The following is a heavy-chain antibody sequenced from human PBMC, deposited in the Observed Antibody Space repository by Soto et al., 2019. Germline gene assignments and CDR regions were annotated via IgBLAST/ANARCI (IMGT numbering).Heavy chain of an antibody. V-gene: IGHV3-30*18. J-gene: IGHJ4*02. CDR2: TSSDESIK. CDR3: AKKLPGSVMSCPDY. Sequence: GGSLRLSCAASGFAFNTYGMHWVRQAPGKGLEWVAATSSDESIKTYSNSAKGRFTISRDNSRNRLYLQMDSLRAEDKALYYCAKKLPGSVMSCPDYWGRGTQVTVSS. CDR1: GFAFNTYG. D-gene: IGHD2-8*01.